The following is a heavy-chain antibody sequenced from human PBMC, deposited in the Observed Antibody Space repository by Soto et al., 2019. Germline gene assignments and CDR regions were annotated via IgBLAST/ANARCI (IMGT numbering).Heavy chain of an antibody. D-gene: IGHD6-19*01. Sequence: PGGSLRLSCAASGFTFSSYEMNWVRQAPGKGLEWVSYISSSGSTIYYADSVKGRFTISRDNAKNSLYLQMNSLRAEDTAVYYCARDRAEWLVRRGDYYYYGMDVWGQGTTVTVSS. J-gene: IGHJ6*02. CDR2: ISSSGSTI. V-gene: IGHV3-48*03. CDR1: GFTFSSYE. CDR3: ARDRAEWLVRRGDYYYYGMDV.